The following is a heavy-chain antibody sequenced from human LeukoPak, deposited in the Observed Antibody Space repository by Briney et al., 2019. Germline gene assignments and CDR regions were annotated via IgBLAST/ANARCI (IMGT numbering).Heavy chain of an antibody. CDR2: IYYSGST. CDR1: GGSISSGGYY. V-gene: IGHV4-61*08. Sequence: HSETLSLTCTVSGGSISSGGYYWSWIRQHPGKGLEWIGYIYYSGSTNYNPSLKSRVTISVDTSKNQFSLKLSSVTAADTAVYYCARGARPIVGATSYYYYYMDVWGKGTTVTVSS. D-gene: IGHD1-26*01. CDR3: ARGARPIVGATSYYYYYMDV. J-gene: IGHJ6*03.